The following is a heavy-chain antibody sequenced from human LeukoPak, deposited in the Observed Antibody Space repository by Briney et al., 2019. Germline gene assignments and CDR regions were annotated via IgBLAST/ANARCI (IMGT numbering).Heavy chain of an antibody. D-gene: IGHD1-14*01. V-gene: IGHV1-69-2*01. CDR1: GYTFNSYF. Sequence: GATGKISCKVSGYTFNSYFIHWVQQAPGKGLGWMGLIDPEDGETIYAENFHGRVTIAADTSTDTAYLELTNLRSHDTADYYCATFPRGPRNCWGQGTLVTVSS. CDR2: IDPEDGET. J-gene: IGHJ4*02. CDR3: ATFPRGPRNC.